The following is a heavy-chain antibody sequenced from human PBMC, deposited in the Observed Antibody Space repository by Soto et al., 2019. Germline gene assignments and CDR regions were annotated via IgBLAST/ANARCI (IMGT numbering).Heavy chain of an antibody. V-gene: IGHV3-21*06. CDR1: GFIFTRYS. CDR3: ARESEDLTSNFDY. CDR2: ISSTTNYI. Sequence: GGSLRLSCAASGFIFTRYSINWVRQAPGKGLEWVSSISSTTNYIYYGDSMNGRFTISRDNAKNSLYLEMNSLRAEDTAVYYCARESEDLTSNFDYWGQGTLVTVSS. J-gene: IGHJ4*02.